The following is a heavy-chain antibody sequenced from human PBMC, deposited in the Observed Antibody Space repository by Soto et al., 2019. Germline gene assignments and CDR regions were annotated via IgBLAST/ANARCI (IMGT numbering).Heavy chain of an antibody. CDR2: ISSSSSYI. CDR1: GFTFSSYS. Sequence: GGSLRLSCAASGFTFSSYSMNWVRQAPGKGLEWVSSISSSSSYIYYADSVKGRFTISRDNAKNSLYLQMNSLRAEDTAVYYCARVRRSVGAFDIWGQGTTVTVSS. V-gene: IGHV3-21*01. J-gene: IGHJ3*02. CDR3: ARVRRSVGAFDI.